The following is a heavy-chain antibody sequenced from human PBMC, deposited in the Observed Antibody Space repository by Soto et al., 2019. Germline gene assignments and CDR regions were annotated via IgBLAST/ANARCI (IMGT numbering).Heavy chain of an antibody. CDR3: ARTFYGGLFDY. CDR1: GGSISSYY. J-gene: IGHJ4*02. Sequence: PSETLSLTCTASGGSISSYYWRWIRQPPGKGLEWIGYIYYSGSTNYNPSLKSRVTISVDTSKNQFSLKLSSVTAADTAVYYCARTFYGGLFDYWGQGTLVTVSS. CDR2: IYYSGST. V-gene: IGHV4-59*01. D-gene: IGHD4-17*01.